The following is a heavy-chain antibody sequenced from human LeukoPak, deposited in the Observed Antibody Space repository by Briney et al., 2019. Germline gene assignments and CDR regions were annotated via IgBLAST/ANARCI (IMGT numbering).Heavy chain of an antibody. D-gene: IGHD3-9*01. CDR3: ARESQFGDILTGPNWFDP. V-gene: IGHV1-69*04. Sequence: SVKVSCKASGGTFSSYAINWVRQAPGQGLEWMGRIIPILGIANYAQKFQGRVTITADKSTSTAYMELSSLRSEDTAVYYCARESQFGDILTGPNWFDPWGQGTLVTVSS. J-gene: IGHJ5*02. CDR1: GGTFSSYA. CDR2: IIPILGIA.